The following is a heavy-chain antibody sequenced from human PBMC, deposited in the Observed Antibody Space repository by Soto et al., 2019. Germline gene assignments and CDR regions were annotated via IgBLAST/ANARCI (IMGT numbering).Heavy chain of an antibody. CDR1: GYTFAAYY. CDR3: AKDQGGIFAS. CDR2: IFPNSVGST. Sequence: SLKVSCKTSGYTFAAYYLHWVRQAPGQGLEWMGFIFPNSVGSTTSAPQFEGRVTMNRDSSISTAYLELSGLTSEDTGVYYCAKDQGGIFASWGQGTLVTVSS. V-gene: IGHV1-2*02. D-gene: IGHD2-2*01. J-gene: IGHJ4*01.